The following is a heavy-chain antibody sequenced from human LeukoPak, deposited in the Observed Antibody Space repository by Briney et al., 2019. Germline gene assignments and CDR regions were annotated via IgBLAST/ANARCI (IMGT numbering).Heavy chain of an antibody. CDR1: GASISSDY. V-gene: IGHV4-59*01. J-gene: IGHJ4*02. Sequence: SETLSLTCTVSGASISSDYWSWIRQPPGKGLEWIGYIFFSGSTNYNPSLKRRVTMSVDTSRNQFSLKLSSVTAADTAVYYCARAGPSSSWHQFDYWGQGTLVTVSS. CDR2: IFFSGST. CDR3: ARAGPSSSWHQFDY. D-gene: IGHD6-13*01.